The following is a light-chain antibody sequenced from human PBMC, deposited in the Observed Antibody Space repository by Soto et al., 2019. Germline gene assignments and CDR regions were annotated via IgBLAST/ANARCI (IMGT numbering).Light chain of an antibody. CDR3: QQYDDWLRLT. CDR2: GAS. Sequence: EVVLTQSPGTLSLSPGERATLSCRASQSVSSTYLAWYQQKPGQAPRLLISGASIRATGIPDRFSGSGSGTDFTLTISSLQSEDFAVYFCQQYDDWLRLTFGGGTKVEIK. J-gene: IGKJ4*01. V-gene: IGKV3-20*01. CDR1: QSVSSTY.